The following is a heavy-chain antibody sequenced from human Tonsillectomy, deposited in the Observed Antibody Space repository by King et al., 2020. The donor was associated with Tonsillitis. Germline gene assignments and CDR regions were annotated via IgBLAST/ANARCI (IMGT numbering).Heavy chain of an antibody. CDR3: ASLSITMIRGVTDY. CDR1: GGSISSGDYY. CDR2: IYYSGST. J-gene: IGHJ4*02. V-gene: IGHV4-30-4*01. Sequence: QLQESGPGLVKPSQTLSLTCTVSGGSISSGDYYWTWIRQPPGKGLEWIGYIYYSGSTYYNPPLKSLGTISMDTSKNQFSLKLSSVTAADTAVYYCASLSITMIRGVTDYWGQGTLVTVSS. D-gene: IGHD3-10*01.